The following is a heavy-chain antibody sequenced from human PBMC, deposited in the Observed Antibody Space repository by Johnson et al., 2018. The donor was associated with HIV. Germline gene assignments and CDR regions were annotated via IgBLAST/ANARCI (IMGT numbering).Heavy chain of an antibody. CDR2: IHSGGVT. D-gene: IGHD6-19*01. CDR1: RFTFSSYA. J-gene: IGHJ3*02. CDR3: ARDRSSGWYGRVDAFDI. V-gene: IGHV3-NL1*01. Sequence: QVQLVESGAGVVQPGRSLRLSCAASRFTFSSYAMHWVRQAPGKGLERGSLIHSGGVTPYADPVKGRFTIFRDNSKNTLDLQMNSLRAEDQAVYYWARDRSSGWYGRVDAFDIWGQGTMVTVSS.